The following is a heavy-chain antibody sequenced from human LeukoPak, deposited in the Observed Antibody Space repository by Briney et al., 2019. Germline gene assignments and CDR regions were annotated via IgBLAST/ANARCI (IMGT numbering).Heavy chain of an antibody. CDR1: GYTFTGYY. D-gene: IGHD2-2*01. Sequence: VASVKVSCKASGYTFTGYYMHWVRQAPGQGLEWMGWINPNSGGTNYAQKFQGWVTMTRDTSISTAYMELSRLRSDDTAVYYCARISQLLCLDYWGQGTLVTVSS. J-gene: IGHJ4*02. V-gene: IGHV1-2*04. CDR2: INPNSGGT. CDR3: ARISQLLCLDY.